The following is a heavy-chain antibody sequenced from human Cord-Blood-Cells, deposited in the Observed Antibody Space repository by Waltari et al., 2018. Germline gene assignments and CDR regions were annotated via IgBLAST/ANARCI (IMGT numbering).Heavy chain of an antibody. Sequence: QVQLVESGGGVVEPGRSLRLSCAASGFPFSRYGMHWVRQAPGKGLEWVAVISYDGSNKYYADSVKGRFTISRDNSKNTLYLQMNSLRAEDTAVYYCAKGFGTGWELDYWGQGTLVTVSS. V-gene: IGHV3-30*18. D-gene: IGHD1-26*01. CDR3: AKGFGTGWELDY. J-gene: IGHJ4*02. CDR2: ISYDGSNK. CDR1: GFPFSRYG.